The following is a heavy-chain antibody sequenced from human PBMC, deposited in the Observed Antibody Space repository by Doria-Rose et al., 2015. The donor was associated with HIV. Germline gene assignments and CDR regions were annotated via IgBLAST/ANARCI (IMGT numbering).Heavy chain of an antibody. CDR3: ARMGSYRELDY. CDR2: TYYTGTS. D-gene: IGHD3-3*01. CDR1: GASVSSRCYY. V-gene: IGHV4-31*03. J-gene: IGHJ4*02. Sequence: LALTCSVSGASVSSRCYYWPWIHQVPGKGLASLGYTYYTGTSDYSPSLKSRLNMAVDTSKNQFSLKLSFVTVADTAVYYCARMGSYRELDYWGQGAPGIGSA.